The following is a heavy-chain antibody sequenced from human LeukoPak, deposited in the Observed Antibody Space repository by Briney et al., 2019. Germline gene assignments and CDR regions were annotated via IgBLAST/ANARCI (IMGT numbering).Heavy chain of an antibody. CDR3: ARTYSGTWYSPLDS. CDR1: AFTFTNYS. CDR2: ISISSSYI. V-gene: IGHV3-21*01. J-gene: IGHJ4*02. Sequence: GGSLRLSCAASAFTFTNYSMNWVRQTPGKGLEWVSSISISSSYIYYADSVKGRFTVSRDNAKNSQYLQMNSLRADDTAVYYCARTYSGTWYSPLDSWGQGTLVTVSS. D-gene: IGHD6-13*01.